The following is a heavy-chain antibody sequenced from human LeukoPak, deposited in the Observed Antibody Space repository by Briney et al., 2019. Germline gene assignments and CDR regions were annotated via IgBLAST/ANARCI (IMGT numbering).Heavy chain of an antibody. J-gene: IGHJ5*02. Sequence: ASVTVSCKASGYTFTSYDINWVRQATGQGLEWMGWMSPNSDNTGYAQKFQGRVTFTRDTSISTAYMELRSLTSEDTAVYYCARDYGGSSGWFDPWGQGTLVTVSS. CDR1: GYTFTSYD. CDR3: ARDYGGSSGWFDP. CDR2: MSPNSDNT. V-gene: IGHV1-8*01. D-gene: IGHD4-23*01.